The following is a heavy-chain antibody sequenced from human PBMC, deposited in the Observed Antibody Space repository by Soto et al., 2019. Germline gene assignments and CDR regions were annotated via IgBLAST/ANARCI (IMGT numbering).Heavy chain of an antibody. CDR2: ISYDGSNK. CDR3: AKDLTRRDYYYGMDV. Sequence: QVQLVESGGGVVQPGRSLRLSCAASGFTFSSYGMHWVRQAPGKGLEWVAVISYDGSNKYYADSVKGRFTISRDNSKNTLYLQMNSLRAEDTAVYYCAKDLTRRDYYYGMDVWGQGTTVTVSS. CDR1: GFTFSSYG. J-gene: IGHJ6*02. V-gene: IGHV3-30*18.